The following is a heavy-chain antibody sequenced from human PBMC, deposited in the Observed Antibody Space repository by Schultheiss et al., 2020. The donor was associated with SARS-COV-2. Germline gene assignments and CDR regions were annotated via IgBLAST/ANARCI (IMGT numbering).Heavy chain of an antibody. Sequence: SQTLSLTCTVSGGSISSYYWSWIRQPAGKGLEWIGRIYTSGSTNYNPSLKSRVTMSVDTSKNQFSLKLSSVTAADTAVYYCARRIAAAGLFDYWGQGTLVTVSS. CDR3: ARRIAAAGLFDY. J-gene: IGHJ4*02. V-gene: IGHV4-4*07. CDR1: GGSISSYY. CDR2: IYTSGST. D-gene: IGHD6-13*01.